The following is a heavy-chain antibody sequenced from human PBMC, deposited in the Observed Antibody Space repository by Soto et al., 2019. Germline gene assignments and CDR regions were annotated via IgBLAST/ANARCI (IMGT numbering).Heavy chain of an antibody. Sequence: SETLCLTCTGSGGSISSYYWSGSRQPPGKGLEWIGYIYYSGSTNYNPSLKSRVTISVDTSKNQFSLKLSSVTAADTAVYYCAVSMAAAYSHALDVCRPGTTVPVAS. CDR1: GGSISSYY. CDR3: AVSMAAAYSHALDV. D-gene: IGHD6-25*01. V-gene: IGHV4-59*01. J-gene: IGHJ6*01. CDR2: IYYSGST.